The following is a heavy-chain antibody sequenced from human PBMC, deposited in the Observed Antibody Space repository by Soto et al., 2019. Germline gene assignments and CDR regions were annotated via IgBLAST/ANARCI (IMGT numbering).Heavy chain of an antibody. V-gene: IGHV3-30*18. J-gene: IGHJ5*02. CDR2: ISYDGSNK. Sequence: GGSLRVSCGASEFTFSSYGMHCVRQAPGKGLEWVAVISYDGSNKYYADSVKGRFTISRDNSKNTLYLQMNSLRAEDTAVYYCAKDTVVGVGSGWYPRWFDPWGQGTLVTVSS. D-gene: IGHD6-19*01. CDR3: AKDTVVGVGSGWYPRWFDP. CDR1: EFTFSSYG.